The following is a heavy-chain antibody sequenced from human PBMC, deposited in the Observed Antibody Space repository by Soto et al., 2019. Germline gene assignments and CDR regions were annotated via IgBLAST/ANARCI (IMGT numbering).Heavy chain of an antibody. V-gene: IGHV1-46*01. CDR1: GYTFTSYY. CDR2: INPNDGDT. Sequence: ASVKVSCKASGYTFTSYYMHWVRQAAGQGLEWMGIINPNDGDTSFAQKFQGRVTISAETSKNQFSLILTSVTAADTAVYYCARTMNRGYFDYWGQGALVTVSS. D-gene: IGHD3-10*01. J-gene: IGHJ4*02. CDR3: ARTMNRGYFDY.